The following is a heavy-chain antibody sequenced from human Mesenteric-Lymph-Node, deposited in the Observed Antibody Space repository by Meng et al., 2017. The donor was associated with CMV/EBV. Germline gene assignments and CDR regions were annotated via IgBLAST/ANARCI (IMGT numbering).Heavy chain of an antibody. CDR1: GFTFSSYS. CDR2: ISSSSSYI. J-gene: IGHJ6*02. V-gene: IGHV3-21*01. CDR3: ARASLEDYYYYGMDV. Sequence: GESLKISCAASGFTFSSYSMNWVRQAPGKGLEWVSSISSSSSYIYYADSVKGRFTISRDNAKNSLYLQMNSLRAEDTAVYYCARASLEDYYYYGMDVWGQGTTVTVSS. D-gene: IGHD3-16*01.